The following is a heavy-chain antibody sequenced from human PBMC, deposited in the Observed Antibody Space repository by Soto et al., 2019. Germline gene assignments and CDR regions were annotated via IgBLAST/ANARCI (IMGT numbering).Heavy chain of an antibody. CDR3: AGADYGHALGAFDF. CDR1: GFTFSTYW. Sequence: GGSLRLSCAASGFTFSTYWMHWVRQAPGRGLVWVSRISSDESSTSYADSVKGRFTISRDNAKNTLYLQMNSLRAEDTAVYYCAGADYGHALGAFDFWGQGTLVTVSS. CDR2: ISSDESST. J-gene: IGHJ3*01. D-gene: IGHD4-17*01. V-gene: IGHV3-74*01.